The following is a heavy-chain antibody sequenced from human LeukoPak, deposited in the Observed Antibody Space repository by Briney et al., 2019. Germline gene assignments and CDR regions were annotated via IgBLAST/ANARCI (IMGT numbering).Heavy chain of an antibody. J-gene: IGHJ6*02. Sequence: SVKVSCKASGGTFSSHAISWVRQAPGQGLEWMGGIIPIFGTANYAQKFQGRVTITADESTSTAYMELSSLRSEDTAVYYCARAYYDLYYYYGMDVWGQGTTVTVSS. CDR3: ARAYYDLYYYYGMDV. D-gene: IGHD3-22*01. CDR2: IIPIFGTA. CDR1: GGTFSSHA. V-gene: IGHV1-69*13.